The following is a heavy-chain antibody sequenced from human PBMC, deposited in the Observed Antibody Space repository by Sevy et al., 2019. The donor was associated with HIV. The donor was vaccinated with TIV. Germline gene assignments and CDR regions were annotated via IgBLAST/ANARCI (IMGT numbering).Heavy chain of an antibody. CDR1: GFTFSSYA. Sequence: GGSLRLSCAASGFTFSSYAMSWVRQAPGKGLEWVSAISGSGGSTYYADSVKGRFTISRENSKNTLYLQMNSLRAEDTAVYYCAKASHDIVVVPAAIQDLYYYYGMDVWGQGTTVTVSS. V-gene: IGHV3-23*01. J-gene: IGHJ6*02. CDR2: ISGSGGST. CDR3: AKASHDIVVVPAAIQDLYYYYGMDV. D-gene: IGHD2-2*02.